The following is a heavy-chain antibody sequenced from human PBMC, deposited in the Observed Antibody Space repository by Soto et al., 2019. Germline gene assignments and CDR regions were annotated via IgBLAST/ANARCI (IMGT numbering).Heavy chain of an antibody. V-gene: IGHV1-2*02. J-gene: IGHJ5*02. CDR3: AKDLTRQLAYWLDP. CDR1: GFSFTGYY. Sequence: PSVKVSCKASGFSFTGYYIHWLRQAPGQGLEWMGWINAHSGGTEYAQKFQGRVTLTRDTSIATAYLTLTSLTSDDTALYYCAKDLTRQLAYWLDPWGQGTRVTVSS. D-gene: IGHD6-6*01. CDR2: INAHSGGT.